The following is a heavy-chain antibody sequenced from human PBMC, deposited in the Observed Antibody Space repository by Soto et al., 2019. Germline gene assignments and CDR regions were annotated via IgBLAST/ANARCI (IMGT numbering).Heavy chain of an antibody. J-gene: IGHJ3*01. CDR3: ARENFGVIIHDAFDL. CDR2: IYDSETT. D-gene: IGHD2-8*01. Sequence: SETLSLTCTVSGGSISSSSYYWGWIRQPPGKGLEWIGSIYDSETTYYNPSLESRLSISVDASKNQFSLKVTSVTPADTAVYYCARENFGVIIHDAFDLWGQGTMVTVSS. V-gene: IGHV4-39*07. CDR1: GGSISSSSYY.